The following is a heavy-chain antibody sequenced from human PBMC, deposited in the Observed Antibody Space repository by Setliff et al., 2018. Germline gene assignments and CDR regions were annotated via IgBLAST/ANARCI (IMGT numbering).Heavy chain of an antibody. V-gene: IGHV4-59*01. J-gene: IGHJ4*02. Sequence: SETLSLTCNVSGDSISAASIMAWIRQPPGKGLEFIGYVYYSGAAKYDPSLKSRVTMSVDTSKTQFSLKLNSMTTAGTAVYYCARGGTYRYFDYWGQGTLVTVSS. CDR2: VYYSGAA. CDR1: GDSISAAS. CDR3: ARGGTYRYFDY.